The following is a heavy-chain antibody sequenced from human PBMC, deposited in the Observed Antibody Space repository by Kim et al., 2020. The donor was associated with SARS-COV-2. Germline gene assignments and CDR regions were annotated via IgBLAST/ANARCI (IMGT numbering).Heavy chain of an antibody. CDR2: SSSGST. CDR3: ARGFDP. J-gene: IGHJ5*02. V-gene: IGHV4-59*09. Sequence: SSSGSTHAHPSLKRRVTISVDTSKDQYSLKLSSVTAADTAVYYCARGFDPWGQRTLVTVSS.